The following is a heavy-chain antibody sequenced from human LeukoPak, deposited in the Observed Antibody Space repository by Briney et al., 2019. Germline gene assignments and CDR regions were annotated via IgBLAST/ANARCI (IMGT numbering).Heavy chain of an antibody. CDR3: ARGGEWLQLDY. Sequence: GGSLRLSCAASGFTFSSYAMHWVRQAPGKGLEWVAVISYDGSNKYYADSVKGRSTISRDNSKNTLYLQMNSLRAEDTAVYYCARGGEWLQLDYWGQGTLVTVSS. CDR1: GFTFSSYA. CDR2: ISYDGSNK. D-gene: IGHD5-24*01. J-gene: IGHJ4*02. V-gene: IGHV3-30-3*01.